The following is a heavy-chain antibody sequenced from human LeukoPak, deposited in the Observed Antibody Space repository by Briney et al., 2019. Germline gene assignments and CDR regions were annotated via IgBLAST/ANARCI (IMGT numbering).Heavy chain of an antibody. CDR3: ASGGYCSSTSCYYYFDY. CDR1: GGTFTSYA. V-gene: IGHV1-69*05. D-gene: IGHD2-2*01. Sequence: SVKVSCNASGGTFTSYAISWVRHSPGQGLEWMGRIIPIFGTANYAQKFPGRVTITTDESTSTAYMELSSLRSEDTAVYCCASGGYCSSTSCYYYFDYWGQGTLVTVSS. CDR2: IIPIFGTA. J-gene: IGHJ4*02.